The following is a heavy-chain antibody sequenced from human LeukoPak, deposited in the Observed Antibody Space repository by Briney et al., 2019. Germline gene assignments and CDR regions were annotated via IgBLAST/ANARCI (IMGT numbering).Heavy chain of an antibody. Sequence: GGSLGLSCAASGFTFSSYSMNWVRQAPGKGLECVAIIKQDGSEKYYVDSVKGRFTISRDNAKNSLYLQMNSLRAEDTAVYYCGTGWAIDFWGQGTLVTVSS. D-gene: IGHD5-24*01. CDR2: IKQDGSEK. CDR1: GFTFSSYS. J-gene: IGHJ4*02. V-gene: IGHV3-7*01. CDR3: GTGWAIDF.